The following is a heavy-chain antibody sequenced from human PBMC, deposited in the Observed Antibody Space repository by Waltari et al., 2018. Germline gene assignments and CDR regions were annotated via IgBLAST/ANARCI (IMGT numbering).Heavy chain of an antibody. CDR1: GFAFSSYS. D-gene: IGHD6-13*01. CDR2: ISSSSSYI. Sequence: EVQLVESGGGLVKPGGSLRLACAASGFAFSSYSMNWVRQAPGKGLEWVSYISSSSSYIYYADSVKGRFTISRDNAKNSLYLQMNSLRAEDTAVYYCARDSSWYDYWGQGTLVTVSS. V-gene: IGHV3-21*01. J-gene: IGHJ4*02. CDR3: ARDSSWYDY.